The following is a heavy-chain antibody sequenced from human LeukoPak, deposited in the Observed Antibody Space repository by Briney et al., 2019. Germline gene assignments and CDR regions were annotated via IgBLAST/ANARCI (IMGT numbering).Heavy chain of an antibody. CDR3: ARDPYSGNYGDYYYYYMDV. Sequence: GESLRLSCVASGFTFNTYNMNWVRQAPGKGLEWVSSITSSSSYIYYADSVKGRFTISRDNAKSSLYLQMNSLGDEDTAVYYCARDPYSGNYGDYYYYYMDVWGKGTTVTISS. V-gene: IGHV3-21*01. J-gene: IGHJ6*03. CDR1: GFTFNTYN. CDR2: ITSSSSYI. D-gene: IGHD1-26*01.